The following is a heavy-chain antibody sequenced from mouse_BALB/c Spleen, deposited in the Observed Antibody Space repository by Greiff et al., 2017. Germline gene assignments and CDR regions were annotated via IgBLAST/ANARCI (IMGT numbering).Heavy chain of an antibody. D-gene: IGHD2-1*01. Sequence: DVKLVESGPSLVKPSQTLSLTCSVTGDSITSGYWNWIRKFPGNKLEYMGYISYSGSTYYNPSLKSRISITRDTSKNQYYLQLNSVTTEDTATYYCARFLYGNSYAMDYWGQGTSVTVSS. CDR2: ISYSGST. CDR1: GDSITSGY. V-gene: IGHV3-8*02. CDR3: ARFLYGNSYAMDY. J-gene: IGHJ4*01.